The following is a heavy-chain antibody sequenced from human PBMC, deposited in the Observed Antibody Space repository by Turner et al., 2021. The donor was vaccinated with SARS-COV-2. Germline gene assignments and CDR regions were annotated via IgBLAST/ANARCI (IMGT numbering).Heavy chain of an antibody. CDR3: AKTIGSYYDSSGYYQYFDY. Sequence: EVQLVESGGGLVQPGGSLRLSCAASGFTFSSYWMSWVRQAPGKGLEWVANINQDGSEKYYVDSVKGRFTISRDNAKNTLYLQMNSLRAEDTAVYYCAKTIGSYYDSSGYYQYFDYWGQGTLVTVSS. CDR2: INQDGSEK. D-gene: IGHD3-22*01. V-gene: IGHV3-7*01. J-gene: IGHJ4*02. CDR1: GFTFSSYW.